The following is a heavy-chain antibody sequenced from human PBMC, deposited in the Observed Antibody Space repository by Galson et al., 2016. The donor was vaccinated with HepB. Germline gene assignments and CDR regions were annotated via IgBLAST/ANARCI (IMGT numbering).Heavy chain of an antibody. CDR3: ARSSSGWTPYFVY. CDR1: GGSINNYY. J-gene: IGHJ4*02. D-gene: IGHD6-19*01. V-gene: IGHV4-59*01. CDR2: IYYSGSS. Sequence: SETLSLTCKVSGGSINNYYWSWIRQPPGKGLEWIGYIYYSGSSNYNPSLKSRVTISVDPSNDQFSLHLTSMTAADTAVYYCARSSSGWTPYFVYWGQGALVTVSS.